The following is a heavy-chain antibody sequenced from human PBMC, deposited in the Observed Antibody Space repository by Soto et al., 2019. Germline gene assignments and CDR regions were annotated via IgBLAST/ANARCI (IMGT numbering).Heavy chain of an antibody. CDR2: ISYDGSNK. V-gene: IGHV3-30-3*01. D-gene: IGHD3-9*01. J-gene: IGHJ4*02. Sequence: QVQLVESGGGVVQPGRSPRLSCAASGFTFSSYAMHWVRQAPGKGLEWVAVISYDGSNKYYADSVKGRFTISRDNSKNTLYLQMNSLRAEDTAVYYCARPHDILTGVQSRIDYWGQGTLVTVSS. CDR3: ARPHDILTGVQSRIDY. CDR1: GFTFSSYA.